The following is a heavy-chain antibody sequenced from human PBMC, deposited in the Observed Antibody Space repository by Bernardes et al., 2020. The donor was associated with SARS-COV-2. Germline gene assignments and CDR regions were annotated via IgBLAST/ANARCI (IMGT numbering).Heavy chain of an antibody. CDR1: GIIFSNHA. CDR2: TSYDGSTK. V-gene: IGHV3-30*14. CDR3: VRDLAGGRGS. J-gene: IGHJ4*02. D-gene: IGHD2-15*01. Sequence: GGSLRLSCVVSGIIFSNHALHWVRQAPGKGLEWVALTSYDGSTKQYANSVKGRFIISRDNSKNTLYLQMNSLRAEDTATYYCVRDLAGGRGSWGQGTLVTVSS.